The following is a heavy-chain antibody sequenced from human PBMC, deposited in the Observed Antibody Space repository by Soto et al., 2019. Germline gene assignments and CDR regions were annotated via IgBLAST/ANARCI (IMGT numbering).Heavy chain of an antibody. Sequence: SGPTLVNPTQTLTLTCTFSGFSLSTSGMCVSWIRQPPVKALEWLALIYWDDDKRYSPSLKSRLTITKDTFKNQVVLTITNMDPVDTATYYCARRFYGSGSYYLDYWGQGTLVTVSS. V-gene: IGHV2-5*08. D-gene: IGHD3-10*01. CDR1: GFSLSTSGMC. J-gene: IGHJ4*02. CDR2: IYWDDDK. CDR3: ARRFYGSGSYYLDY.